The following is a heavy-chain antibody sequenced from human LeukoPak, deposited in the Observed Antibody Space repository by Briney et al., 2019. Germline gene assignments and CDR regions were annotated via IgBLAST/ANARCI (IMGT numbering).Heavy chain of an antibody. D-gene: IGHD3-10*01. CDR1: GFTFSSYA. Sequence: GGSLRLSCAASGFTFSSYAMHWVRQAPGKGLEWVAVISYDGSNKYYADSVKGRFTISRDNSKNTLYLQMNSLRAEDTAIYYCARDAITMVRGVFGYWGQGTLVTVSS. J-gene: IGHJ4*02. CDR2: ISYDGSNK. V-gene: IGHV3-30-3*01. CDR3: ARDAITMVRGVFGY.